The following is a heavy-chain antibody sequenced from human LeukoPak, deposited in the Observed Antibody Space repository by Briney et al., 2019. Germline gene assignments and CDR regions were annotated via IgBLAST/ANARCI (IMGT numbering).Heavy chain of an antibody. CDR3: ARDRSPIVISMIGVFGY. Sequence: GASVKVSCKASGYTFTNYYILWVRQAPGQGLEWMGIINPSGGTTTYAQKFQGRVTMTTGTSTSTAYMELRSLRSDDTAVYYCARDRSPIVISMIGVFGYWGQGTLVTVSS. D-gene: IGHD3-22*01. CDR2: INPSGGTT. V-gene: IGHV1-46*01. J-gene: IGHJ4*02. CDR1: GYTFTNYY.